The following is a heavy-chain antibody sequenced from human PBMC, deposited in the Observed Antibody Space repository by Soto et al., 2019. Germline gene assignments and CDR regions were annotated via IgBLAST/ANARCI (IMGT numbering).Heavy chain of an antibody. CDR3: ARESSSGWYASYGGAFDI. V-gene: IGHV3-23*01. Sequence: GGSLRLSCAASGFTFSSYAMSWVRQAPGKGLEWVSAISGSGGSTYYADSVKGRFTISRDNSKNTLYLQMNSLRAEDTAVYYCARESSSGWYASYGGAFDIWGQGTMVTVSS. CDR2: ISGSGGST. J-gene: IGHJ3*02. D-gene: IGHD6-19*01. CDR1: GFTFSSYA.